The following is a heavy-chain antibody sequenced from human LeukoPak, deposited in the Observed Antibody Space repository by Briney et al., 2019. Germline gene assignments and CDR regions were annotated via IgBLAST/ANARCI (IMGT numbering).Heavy chain of an antibody. D-gene: IGHD3-10*01. CDR2: IYYSRNT. V-gene: IGHV4-59*01. J-gene: IGHJ4*02. CDR1: GGSITNSY. CDR3: ARGKEVITMLRGLKPGYYFDY. Sequence: SETLLLTCSVPGGSITNSYWSWIRQPPAKGLELIGYIYYSRNTKSKASLKSRLTKSVDTPNNQFSLKLSSVTAADTAVYYCARGKEVITMLRGLKPGYYFDYWGQGTLVTVSS.